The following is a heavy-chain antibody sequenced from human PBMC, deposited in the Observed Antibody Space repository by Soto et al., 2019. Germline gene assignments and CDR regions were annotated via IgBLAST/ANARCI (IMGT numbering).Heavy chain of an antibody. D-gene: IGHD6-13*01. J-gene: IGHJ4*02. Sequence: SLILSCTTSGFTFGDHAMSWVRQAPGKGLEWVGFIRRKVYGGTTEYAASVKGRFIISRDDIKGIAYLQMNSLKTEDTAVYYCTRGSSFGYWGQGTLVTVSS. CDR1: GFTFGDHA. CDR2: IRRKVYGGTT. CDR3: TRGSSFGY. V-gene: IGHV3-49*04.